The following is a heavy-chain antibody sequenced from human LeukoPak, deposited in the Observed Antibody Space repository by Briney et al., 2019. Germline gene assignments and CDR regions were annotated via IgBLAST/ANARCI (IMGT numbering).Heavy chain of an antibody. CDR2: KAFDGSDE. J-gene: IGHJ4*02. Sequence: GGSLRLSCAASGFIFSSYAMHWVRQAPGKGLEWVAVKAFDGSDEYYADSVKGRFTISRDNSKNTLYLQMNSLRGEDTAVYYCAKSLRTRIYYFDYWGQGTLITVSS. CDR3: AKSLRTRIYYFDY. CDR1: GFIFSSYA. D-gene: IGHD1-7*01. V-gene: IGHV3-30*04.